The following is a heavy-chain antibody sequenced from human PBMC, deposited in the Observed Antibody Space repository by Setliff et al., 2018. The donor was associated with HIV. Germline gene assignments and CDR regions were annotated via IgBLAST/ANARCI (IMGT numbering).Heavy chain of an antibody. CDR2: INHSGST. D-gene: IGHD3-10*01. Sequence: KSSETLSLTCAVYGGSFSGYCWSWIRQPPGKGLEWIGEINHSGSTNYNPSLKSRVTISVDTSKNQFSLRLSSVTAADTAVYYCARGRDYYGSGSYFNGRANSYYFMDVWGKGTTVTVSS. CDR1: GGSFSGYC. CDR3: ARGRDYYGSGSYFNGRANSYYFMDV. J-gene: IGHJ6*03. V-gene: IGHV4-34*01.